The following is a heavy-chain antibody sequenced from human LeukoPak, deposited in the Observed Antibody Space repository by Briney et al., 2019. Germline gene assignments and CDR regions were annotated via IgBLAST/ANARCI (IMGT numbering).Heavy chain of an antibody. Sequence: SETLSLTCAVSGASISGSGYYWSWIRQPPGKGLEWIGYIYYSGSTNYNPSLKSRVTISVDTSKNQFSLKLSSVTAADTAVYYCARERREQLLPPYTRSVTYFDYWGQGTLVTVSS. D-gene: IGHD2-2*01. CDR1: GASISGSGYY. V-gene: IGHV4-61*08. CDR2: IYYSGST. CDR3: ARERREQLLPPYTRSVTYFDY. J-gene: IGHJ4*02.